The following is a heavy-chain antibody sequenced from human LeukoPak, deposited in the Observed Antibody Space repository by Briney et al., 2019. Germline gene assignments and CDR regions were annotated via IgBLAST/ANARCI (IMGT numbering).Heavy chain of an antibody. CDR1: GFTFSSYW. CDR3: ARAGGPGTVDY. CDR2: IKQDGSEE. Sequence: PGGSLRLSCAASGFTFSSYWMNWVRQAPGKGLEWVANIKQDGSEEYYVDSVKGRFTISRDNGENSLYLQMKNLRVEDTAIYYCARAGGPGTVDYWGQGTLVTVSS. V-gene: IGHV3-7*01. J-gene: IGHJ4*02. D-gene: IGHD6-13*01.